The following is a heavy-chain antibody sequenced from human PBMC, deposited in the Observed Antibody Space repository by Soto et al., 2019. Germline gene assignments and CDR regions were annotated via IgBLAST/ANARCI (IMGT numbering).Heavy chain of an antibody. CDR2: IIPIFGTA. D-gene: IGHD3-10*01. V-gene: IGHV1-69*06. J-gene: IGHJ6*04. CDR3: AREWVTITPYYGSGSYSSLRTTYYGMDV. CDR1: GGTFSSYA. Sequence: ASVKVSCKASGGTFSSYAISWVRQAPGQGLEWMGGIIPIFGTANYAQKFQGRVTITADKSTSTAYMELSSLRSEDTAVYYCAREWVTITPYYGSGSYSSLRTTYYGMDVWGKGTTVTVSS.